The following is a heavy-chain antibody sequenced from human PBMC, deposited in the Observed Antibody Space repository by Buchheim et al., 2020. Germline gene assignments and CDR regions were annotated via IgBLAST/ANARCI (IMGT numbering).Heavy chain of an antibody. J-gene: IGHJ6*02. D-gene: IGHD3-16*02. CDR1: GGSISSSNW. CDR3: AREPYYDYIWGSYRYYYGMDV. V-gene: IGHV4-4*02. Sequence: QVQLQESGPGLVKPSGTLSLTCAVSGGSISSSNWWSWVRQPPGKGLEWIGEIYHSGSTNYNPSLKSRVTISVDKYKNKFSLKLSSVTAADTAVYYCAREPYYDYIWGSYRYYYGMDVWGQGTT. CDR2: IYHSGST.